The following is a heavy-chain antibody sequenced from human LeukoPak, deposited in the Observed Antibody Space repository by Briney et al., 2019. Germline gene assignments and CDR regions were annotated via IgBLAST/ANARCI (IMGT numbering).Heavy chain of an antibody. Sequence: SETLSLTCAVYGGSFSGYHWNWIRQSPEKGLEWIGEINHRGRTNYNPSLASRVSMSVDTSKNQFSLKLSSVTAADTAIYYCARDPTTVVTLPYYFDFWGQGILVTVSS. CDR3: ARDPTTVVTLPYYFDF. CDR2: INHRGRT. CDR1: GGSFSGYH. V-gene: IGHV4-34*01. D-gene: IGHD4-23*01. J-gene: IGHJ4*02.